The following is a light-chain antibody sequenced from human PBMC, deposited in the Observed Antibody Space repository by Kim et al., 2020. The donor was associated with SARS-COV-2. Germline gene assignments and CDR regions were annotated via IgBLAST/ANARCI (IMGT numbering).Light chain of an antibody. CDR1: SSDIGNNS. CDR2: DIN. V-gene: IGLV1-51*01. J-gene: IGLJ2*01. CDR3: GTWDSSLSAGV. Sequence: KVTSSCSGSSSDIGNNSVSWYQQLPGTAPKLLLYDINKRPSGIPDRFSVSKSGTSATLGITGLQTGDEADYYCGTWDSSLSAGVFGGGTQLTVL.